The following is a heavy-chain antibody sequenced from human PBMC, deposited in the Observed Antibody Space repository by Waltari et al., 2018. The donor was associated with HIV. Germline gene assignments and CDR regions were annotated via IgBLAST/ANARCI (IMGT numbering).Heavy chain of an antibody. V-gene: IGHV3-23*01. CDR1: GFTLSSTYA. CDR3: AKRVNTIRGVYWYFDL. D-gene: IGHD3-10*01. CDR2: GSGSGNST. Sequence: EEQLLESGGGLAQPGGSLRLSCAASGFTLSSTYAMSWVRQDPAKGVGLVSGGSGSGNSTYYADSVKGRFTISRDNSKNTLHLQLNRLRAEDTALYYCAKRVNTIRGVYWYFDLWGRGTLVTVSS. J-gene: IGHJ2*01.